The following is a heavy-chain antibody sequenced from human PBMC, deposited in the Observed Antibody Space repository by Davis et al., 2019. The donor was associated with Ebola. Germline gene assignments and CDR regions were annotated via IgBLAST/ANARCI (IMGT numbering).Heavy chain of an antibody. Sequence: GESLKISCAASGFTLSGYDMNWVRQAPGKGLEWVAVISYDGSNKYYADSVKGRFTISRDNSKNTLYLQMNSLRAEDTAVYYCAGGDFWSGQFDYWGQGVLVTVSS. J-gene: IGHJ4*02. CDR1: GFTLSGYD. D-gene: IGHD3-3*01. CDR2: ISYDGSNK. CDR3: AGGDFWSGQFDY. V-gene: IGHV3-30*03.